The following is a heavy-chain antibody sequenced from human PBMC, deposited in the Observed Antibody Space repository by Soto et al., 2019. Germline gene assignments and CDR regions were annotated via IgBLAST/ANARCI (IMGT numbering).Heavy chain of an antibody. D-gene: IGHD6-19*01. J-gene: IGHJ4*02. CDR2: ISYDGSNK. V-gene: IGHV3-30-3*01. Sequence: GGSLRLSCAASGFTFSSYAMHWVRQAPGKGLEWVAVISYDGSNKYYADSVKGRFTISRDNSKNTLYLQMNSLRAEDTAVYYCARGSWWQWLLVGYFDYWGQGTLVTVSS. CDR3: ARGSWWQWLLVGYFDY. CDR1: GFTFSSYA.